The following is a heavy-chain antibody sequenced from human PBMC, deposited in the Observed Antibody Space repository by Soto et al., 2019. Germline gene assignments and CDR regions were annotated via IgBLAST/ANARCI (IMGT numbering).Heavy chain of an antibody. J-gene: IGHJ6*03. CDR2: ISSSSSYI. D-gene: IGHD2-2*01. Sequence: GSLRLSCAASGFTFSSYSMNWVRQAPGKGLEWVSSISSSSSYIYYADSVKGRFTISRDNAKNSLYLQMNSLRAEDTAVYYCARSTRGSYYYYYMDVWGKGTTVTVSS. CDR1: GFTFSSYS. CDR3: ARSTRGSYYYYYMDV. V-gene: IGHV3-21*01.